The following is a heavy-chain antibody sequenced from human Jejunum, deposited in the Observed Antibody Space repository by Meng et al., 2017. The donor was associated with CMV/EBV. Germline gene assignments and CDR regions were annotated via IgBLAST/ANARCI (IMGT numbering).Heavy chain of an antibody. CDR1: GGSVSSGGYY. V-gene: IGHV4-31*03. CDR3: ARVSSGWDYFDY. CDR2: IYYSGST. Sequence: QVQLQVSGPGLVKPSQTLSLTCTVAGGSVSSGGYYWTWIRQHPGKGLEWFGHIYYSGSTFYNPSLKRRVIISIGTSKNQFSLNLRSVTAADTAVYYCARVSSGWDYFDYWGQGTLVTASS. D-gene: IGHD6-19*01. J-gene: IGHJ4*02.